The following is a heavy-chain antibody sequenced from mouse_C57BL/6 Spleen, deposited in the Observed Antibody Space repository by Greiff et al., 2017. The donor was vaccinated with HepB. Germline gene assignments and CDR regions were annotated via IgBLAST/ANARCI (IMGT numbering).Heavy chain of an antibody. CDR1: GFNIKDYY. J-gene: IGHJ3*01. Sequence: EVQLQQSGAELVKPGASVNLSCTASGFNIKDYYMPWVKQGPDQGLEWIGRMDPGDGETKYAPKFQGKATIPADKSSNTAYLQLSSLTSEDTAVYYCACDAYWGQGTLVTVSA. V-gene: IGHV14-2*01. CDR3: ACDAY. CDR2: MDPGDGET.